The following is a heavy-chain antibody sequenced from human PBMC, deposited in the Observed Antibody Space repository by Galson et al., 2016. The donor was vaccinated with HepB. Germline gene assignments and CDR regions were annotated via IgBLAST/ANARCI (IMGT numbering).Heavy chain of an antibody. CDR2: IYWDDDK. CDR1: GFSLNTRGVG. Sequence: PALVKPTQTLTLTCTFSGFSLNTRGVGVGWIRQPPGKALEWLAVIYWDDDKRYSPSLKSRLTITKDTSKNQVVLSMTNMDPVDTATYYCALRRDITPYRSSWFLDYYYYSMDVWGQGTTVTVSS. D-gene: IGHD6-13*01. J-gene: IGHJ6*02. V-gene: IGHV2-5*02. CDR3: ALRRDITPYRSSWFLDYYYYSMDV.